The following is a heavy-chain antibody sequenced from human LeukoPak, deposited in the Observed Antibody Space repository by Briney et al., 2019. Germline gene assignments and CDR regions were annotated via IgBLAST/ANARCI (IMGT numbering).Heavy chain of an antibody. J-gene: IGHJ4*02. CDR2: IKSKSDGGTS. CDR3: TTLYGSGSYY. V-gene: IGHV3-15*01. D-gene: IGHD3-10*01. CDR1: GFTFRNAW. Sequence: GGSLRLSCAASGFTFRNAWMSWVRQAPGKGLEWVGRIKSKSDGGTSDYAAPVKGRFTISRDDSKNTLYLQMNSLKTDDTAVYYCTTLYGSGSYYWGQGTLVTVSS.